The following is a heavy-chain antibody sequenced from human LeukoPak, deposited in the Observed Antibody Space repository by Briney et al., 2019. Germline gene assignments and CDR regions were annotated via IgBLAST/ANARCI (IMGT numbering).Heavy chain of an antibody. CDR1: GFAFSTYA. Sequence: GGSLRLSCAASGFAFSTYAMTWVRQAPEKGLQWVSTISTSGRATYYADSVEGRFTISRDNSKNTLYLQMNSLRAEDTAVYYCAKDLDIVVVPAAHFDYWGQGTLVTVSS. CDR3: AKDLDIVVVPAAHFDY. J-gene: IGHJ4*02. D-gene: IGHD2-2*03. CDR2: ISTSGRAT. V-gene: IGHV3-23*01.